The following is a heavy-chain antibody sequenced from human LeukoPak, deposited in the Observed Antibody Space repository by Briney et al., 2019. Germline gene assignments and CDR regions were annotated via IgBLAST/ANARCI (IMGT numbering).Heavy chain of an antibody. V-gene: IGHV4-59*01. Sequence: PSETLSLTCTVSGGSISSYYWSWIRQPPGKGLEWIGYIYYSGSTNYNPSLKSRVTISVDTSKNQFSLKLSSVTAADTAVYYCARLQKAVAGQTTTVYYYGMDVWGQGTTVTVSS. D-gene: IGHD6-19*01. CDR3: ARLQKAVAGQTTTVYYYGMDV. CDR2: IYYSGST. CDR1: GGSISSYY. J-gene: IGHJ6*02.